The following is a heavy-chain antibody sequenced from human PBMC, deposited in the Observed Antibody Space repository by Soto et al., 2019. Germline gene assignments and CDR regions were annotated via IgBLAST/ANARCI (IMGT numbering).Heavy chain of an antibody. CDR3: ARDGSYGSGKHYYYMDV. D-gene: IGHD3-10*01. CDR1: GYTFTSYG. Sequence: ASVKVSCKASGYTFTSYGISWVRQAPGQGLEWMGWISAYNGNTNYAQKLQGRVTMTTDTSTSTAYMELRSLRSDDTAVYYCARDGSYGSGKHYYYMDVWGKGTTVTVSS. J-gene: IGHJ6*03. CDR2: ISAYNGNT. V-gene: IGHV1-18*01.